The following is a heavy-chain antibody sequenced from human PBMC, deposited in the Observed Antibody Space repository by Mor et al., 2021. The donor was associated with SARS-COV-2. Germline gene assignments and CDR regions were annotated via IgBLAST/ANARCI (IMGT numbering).Heavy chain of an antibody. CDR2: ISYDGSNK. J-gene: IGHJ6*01. Sequence: SSYAMHWVRQAPGKGLEWVAVISYDGSNKYYADSVKGRFTISRDNSKNTLYLQMNSLRAEDTAVYYCARDRASGAAQSPPYYY. V-gene: IGHV3-30-3*01. CDR1: SSYA. CDR3: ARDRASGAAQSPPYYY. D-gene: IGHD1-26*01.